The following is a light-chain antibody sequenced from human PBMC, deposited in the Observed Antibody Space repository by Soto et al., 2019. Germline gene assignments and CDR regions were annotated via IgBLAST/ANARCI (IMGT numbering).Light chain of an antibody. Sequence: EIVLTQSPATPSLSPGERATLSCRASQGVSNSLAWYQQRPGQTPRLLIYDASNRATDIPARFSGSGSGTDFTLTISSLEPEDFAVYYCQQRTNWPWTFGQGTKVEIK. CDR2: DAS. J-gene: IGKJ1*01. CDR1: QGVSNS. CDR3: QQRTNWPWT. V-gene: IGKV3-11*01.